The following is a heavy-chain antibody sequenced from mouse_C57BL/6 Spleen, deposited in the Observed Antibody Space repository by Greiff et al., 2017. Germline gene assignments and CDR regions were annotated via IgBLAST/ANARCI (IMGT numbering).Heavy chain of an antibody. V-gene: IGHV1-82*01. CDR3: ARGDDYRG. Sequence: QVHVKQSGPELVKPGASVKISCKASGYAFSSSWMNWVKQRPGKGLEWIGRIYPGDGYTNYNGKFKGKATLTAGKSSSTAYMQLSSLTSEDSAVCVCARGDDYRGWGQGTTVTVSS. J-gene: IGHJ2*01. CDR2: IYPGDGYT. D-gene: IGHD2-4*01. CDR1: GYAFSSSW.